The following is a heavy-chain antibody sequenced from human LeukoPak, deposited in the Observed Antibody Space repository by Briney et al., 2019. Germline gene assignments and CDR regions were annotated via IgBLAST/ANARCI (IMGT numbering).Heavy chain of an antibody. CDR1: GGTFSSYA. CDR2: IIPIFGTA. D-gene: IGHD1-26*01. J-gene: IGHJ6*02. V-gene: IGHV1-69*13. CDR3: ARDLLRRWEHSYGMDV. Sequence: SVKVSCKASGGTFSSYAISWVRQAPGQGLEWMGGIIPIFGTANYAQKFQGRVTITADESTSTAYMELSSLRSEDTAVYYCARDLLRRWEHSYGMDVWGQGTTVTVSS.